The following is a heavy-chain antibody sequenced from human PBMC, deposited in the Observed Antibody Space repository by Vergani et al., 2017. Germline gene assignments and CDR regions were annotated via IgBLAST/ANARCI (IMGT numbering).Heavy chain of an antibody. J-gene: IGHJ4*02. V-gene: IGHV1-46*03. D-gene: IGHD3-9*01. CDR2: ISPDGFST. Sequence: QVQLVQSGAEVGKPGASVKISCKASGYTFTAYYIHWVRQDPEQGLEWVGVISPDGFSTFYAQKFQGRVTITRDTSTSTVYVEVTSLRSDDTAVYYCAREPPLTGFFDYWGQGTLVTVSS. CDR1: GYTFTAYY. CDR3: AREPPLTGFFDY.